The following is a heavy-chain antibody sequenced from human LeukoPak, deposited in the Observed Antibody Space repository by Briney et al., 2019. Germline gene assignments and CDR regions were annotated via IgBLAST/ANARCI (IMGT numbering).Heavy chain of an antibody. J-gene: IGHJ4*02. D-gene: IGHD5-24*01. Sequence: PGGSLRLSCAASGFTVNNKYMSWVRQAPGKGLEWVSVIYSGDYGGSTYYADSVKGRFTISRDNAKNSLYLQMNSLRAEDTAVYYCAKDPRRDLGYWGQGTLVTVSS. CDR1: GFTVNNKY. CDR2: IYSGDYGGST. V-gene: IGHV3-53*01. CDR3: AKDPRRDLGY.